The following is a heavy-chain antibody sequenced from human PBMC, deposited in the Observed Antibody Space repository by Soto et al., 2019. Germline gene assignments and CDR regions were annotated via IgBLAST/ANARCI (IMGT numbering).Heavy chain of an antibody. CDR3: SYIAVAGDDAFDI. Sequence: ASVKVSCKASGYTFTSYGISWVRQAPGQGLEWMGWISAYNGNTNYAQKLQGRVTMTTDTSTSTAYMELRSLRSDDTAVYYCSYIAVAGDDAFDIWGQGTMLTVSS. V-gene: IGHV1-18*01. J-gene: IGHJ3*02. CDR2: ISAYNGNT. CDR1: GYTFTSYG. D-gene: IGHD6-19*01.